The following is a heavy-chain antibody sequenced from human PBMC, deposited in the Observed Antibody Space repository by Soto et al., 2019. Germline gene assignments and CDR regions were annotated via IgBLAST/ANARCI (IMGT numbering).Heavy chain of an antibody. V-gene: IGHV3-15*01. CDR3: TTDLPPGAIAVANY. J-gene: IGHJ4*02. CDR1: GFTFSNAW. D-gene: IGHD6-19*01. Sequence: EVQLVESGGGLVKPGGSLRLSCAASGFTFSNAWMSWVRQAPGKGLEWVGRIKSKTDGGTTDYAAPVKGRFTISRDDSKNTLYLQMNSLKTEDTAVYYCTTDLPPGAIAVANYWGQGTLITVSS. CDR2: IKSKTDGGTT.